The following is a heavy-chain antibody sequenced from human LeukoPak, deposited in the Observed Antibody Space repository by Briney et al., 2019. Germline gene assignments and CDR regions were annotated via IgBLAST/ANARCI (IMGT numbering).Heavy chain of an antibody. V-gene: IGHV3-48*03. CDR2: ISSSGSTI. CDR3: ARDWDLGFGSSSSGY. D-gene: IGHD6-6*01. J-gene: IGHJ4*02. Sequence: PGGSLRLSCAASGFTFSSYLMQSVRQAPGKGLEWVSYISSSGSTIYYADSVKGRFTISRDNAKNSLYLQMNSLRAEDTAVYYCARDWDLGFGSSSSGYWGQGTLVTVSS. CDR1: GFTFSSYL.